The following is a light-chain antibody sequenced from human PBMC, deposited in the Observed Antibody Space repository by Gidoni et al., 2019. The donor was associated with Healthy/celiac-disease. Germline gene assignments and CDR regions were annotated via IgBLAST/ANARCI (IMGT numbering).Light chain of an antibody. Sequence: QSVLTQPHSASGTPGQGVTIPCSGSSSNIGSNYVYWYQQLPGTAPKRLIYSNKQRPSGVPDRFSGSKSGTSASLAISGLRSEDEADYYCAAWDDSLTGEVFGGGTKLTVL. CDR3: AAWDDSLTGEV. CDR1: SSNIGSNY. CDR2: SNK. J-gene: IGLJ3*02. V-gene: IGLV1-47*02.